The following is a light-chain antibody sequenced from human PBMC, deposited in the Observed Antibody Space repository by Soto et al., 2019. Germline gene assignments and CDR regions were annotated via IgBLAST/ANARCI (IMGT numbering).Light chain of an antibody. CDR1: QTIRNY. V-gene: IGKV1-39*01. CDR3: QQTYRTPNT. CDR2: GAS. J-gene: IGKJ2*01. Sequence: DLQMTQSPSSLSASVGDRVTLSCRASQTIRNYLNWYQQKPGRAPILLIDGASNLQTGVPSRFSGSASGTDFTLTISTLQPEDFATYYCQQTYRTPNTFGQGTKLEIK.